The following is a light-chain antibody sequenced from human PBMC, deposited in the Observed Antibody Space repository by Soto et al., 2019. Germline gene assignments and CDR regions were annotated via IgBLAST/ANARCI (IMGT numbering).Light chain of an antibody. J-gene: IGKJ4*01. V-gene: IGKV3-20*01. CDR2: GAS. CDR3: QQYGISPFT. Sequence: EIVLTQSPATLSLSPGERATLSCRAGQNIGTSLVWSQQKPGQAPRLLIYGASSRATGIPDRFSGGGSETDFTLTISRLESEDSAVYYCQQYGISPFTFGGGTKVDIK. CDR1: QNIGTS.